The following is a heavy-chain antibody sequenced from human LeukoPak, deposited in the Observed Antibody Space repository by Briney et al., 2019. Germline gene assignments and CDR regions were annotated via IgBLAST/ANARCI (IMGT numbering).Heavy chain of an antibody. CDR1: GGTFSSYA. Sequence: SVKVSCKASGGTFSSYAISWVRQAPGQGVEWMGGIIPIFGTANYAQKLQGRVTITADESTSTDYMEVRSLRSEDTAVYYCARALVGATTLHYYYYMDVWGKGTTVTVSS. CDR3: ARALVGATTLHYYYYMDV. J-gene: IGHJ6*03. V-gene: IGHV1-69*13. CDR2: IIPIFGTA. D-gene: IGHD1-26*01.